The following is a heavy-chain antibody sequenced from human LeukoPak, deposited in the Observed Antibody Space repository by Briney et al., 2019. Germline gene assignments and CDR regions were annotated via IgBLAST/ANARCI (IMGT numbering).Heavy chain of an antibody. Sequence: PGGSLRLSCAASGFTFNNAWMSWVRPAPGKGLEWVGRMKSKTDGGTTDYAAPVKGRFTISRDDSKNTLYLEMNSLKIEDTAVYYCTPSKGFWGQGTLVTVSS. CDR3: TPSKGF. J-gene: IGHJ4*02. CDR2: MKSKTDGGTT. V-gene: IGHV3-15*01. CDR1: GFTFNNAW.